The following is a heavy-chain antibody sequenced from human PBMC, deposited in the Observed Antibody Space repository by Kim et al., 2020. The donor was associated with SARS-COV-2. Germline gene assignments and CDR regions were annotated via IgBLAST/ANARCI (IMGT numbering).Heavy chain of an antibody. CDR3: ASDPNSGYHYWLDY. V-gene: IGHV3-21*06. Sequence: GGSLRLSCAASGLTYSSYTMDWVRQALGKVLEWLSSISSSSNYIYYADSVRGRFTVSRHNAKNSLYLQLNSLRAEDTTVYYCASDPNSGYHYWLDYWGQGTPVNVSA. D-gene: IGHD3-22*01. CDR1: GLTYSSYT. J-gene: IGHJ4*02. CDR2: ISSSSNYI.